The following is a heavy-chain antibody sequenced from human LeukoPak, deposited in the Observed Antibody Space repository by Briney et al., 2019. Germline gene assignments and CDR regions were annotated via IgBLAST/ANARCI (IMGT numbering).Heavy chain of an antibody. Sequence: SETLSLTCAVYGGSFSGYYWSWIRQPPGKGLEWIGEINHSGSTNYNPSLKSRVTISVDTSKNQFSLKLSSVTAADTAVYYCARVWYSYGLFDYWGQGTLVTVSS. CDR1: GGSFSGYY. J-gene: IGHJ4*02. V-gene: IGHV4-34*01. D-gene: IGHD5-18*01. CDR3: ARVWYSYGLFDY. CDR2: INHSGST.